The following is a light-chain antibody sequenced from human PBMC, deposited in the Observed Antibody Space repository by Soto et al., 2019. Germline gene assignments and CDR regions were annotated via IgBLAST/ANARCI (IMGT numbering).Light chain of an antibody. CDR3: ASWDDSLNGYV. CDR1: ASNIEINT. Sequence: QPVLTQPPSAAGTPGQRVSISCSGSASNIEINTVNWYQHLPGAAPKLLIYSNNQRPSGVPDRFSGSTSGTSASLAISGLQSEDEADYYCASWDDSLNGYVVGTVTKLTVL. J-gene: IGLJ1*01. V-gene: IGLV1-44*01. CDR2: SNN.